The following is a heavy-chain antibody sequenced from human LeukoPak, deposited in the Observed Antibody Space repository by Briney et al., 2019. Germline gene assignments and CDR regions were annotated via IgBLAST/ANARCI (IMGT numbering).Heavy chain of an antibody. CDR3: ARYRPLHYDFWSGYYPHFDC. CDR2: IYTSGSS. CDR1: GDSISSFH. Sequence: SETLSLTCTVPGDSISSFHWSWIRQPPGKGLEWIGYIYTSGSSNYNPSLKSRVSISGDTSKNQFSLKLSSVTAADTAVYYCARYRPLHYDFWSGYYPHFDCWGQGALVTVSS. D-gene: IGHD3-3*01. V-gene: IGHV4-4*09. J-gene: IGHJ4*02.